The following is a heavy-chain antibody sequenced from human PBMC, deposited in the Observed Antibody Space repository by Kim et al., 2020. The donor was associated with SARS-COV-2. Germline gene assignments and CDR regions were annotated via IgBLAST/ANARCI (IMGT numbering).Heavy chain of an antibody. D-gene: IGHD3-3*01. Sequence: GGSLRLSCSASGFTFSSYAMHWVRQAPGKGLEYVSAISSNGGSTYYADSVKGRFTISRDNSKNTLYLQMSSMRAEDTAVYYCVKGQTYYDFWSGYYTAFDIWGQGTMVTVSS. CDR2: ISSNGGST. V-gene: IGHV3-64D*06. CDR1: GFTFSSYA. J-gene: IGHJ3*02. CDR3: VKGQTYYDFWSGYYTAFDI.